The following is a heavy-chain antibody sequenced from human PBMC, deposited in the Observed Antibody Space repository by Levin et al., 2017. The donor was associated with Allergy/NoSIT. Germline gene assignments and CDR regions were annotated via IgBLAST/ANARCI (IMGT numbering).Heavy chain of an antibody. CDR3: AKDWAPGYSTRQADY. CDR1: GFTFSSYG. V-gene: IGHV3-30*18. D-gene: IGHD6-13*01. J-gene: IGHJ4*02. CDR2: ISYDGSHQ. Sequence: PGGSLRLSCAASGFTFSSYGMHWVRQAPGKGLEWVAVISYDGSHQYYADTVKGRFTISRDNSKNTLYLQMNSLRADDTAVYYCAKDWAPGYSTRQADYWGQGTLVTVSS.